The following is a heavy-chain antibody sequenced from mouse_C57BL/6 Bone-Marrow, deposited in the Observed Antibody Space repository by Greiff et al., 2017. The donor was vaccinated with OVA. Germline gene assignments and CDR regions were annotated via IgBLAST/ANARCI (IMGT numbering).Heavy chain of an antibody. J-gene: IGHJ4*01. CDR1: GFSLTSYG. V-gene: IGHV2-6-1*01. Sequence: QVQLKESGPGLVAPSQSLSITCTVSGFSLTSYGVHWVRQPPGKGLEWLVVIWSDGSTTYNSALKSRLSISKDNSKSQVFLKMNSLQTDDTAMYYCARHGEHYYGPDYYAMDYWGQGTSVTVSS. CDR3: ARHGEHYYGPDYYAMDY. D-gene: IGHD1-1*01. CDR2: IWSDGST.